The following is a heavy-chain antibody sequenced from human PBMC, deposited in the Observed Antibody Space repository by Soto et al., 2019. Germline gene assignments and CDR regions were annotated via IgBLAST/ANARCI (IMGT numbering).Heavy chain of an antibody. CDR2: ISSSSSTI. V-gene: IGHV3-48*01. Sequence: PGGSLRLSCAASGFTFSSYSMNWVRQAPGKGLEWVSYISSSSSTIYYADSVKGRFTISRDNAKNSLYLQMNSLRAEDTAVYYCAGRWSGYDSDAFDIWGQGTMVTVSS. CDR3: AGRWSGYDSDAFDI. J-gene: IGHJ3*02. CDR1: GFTFSSYS. D-gene: IGHD5-12*01.